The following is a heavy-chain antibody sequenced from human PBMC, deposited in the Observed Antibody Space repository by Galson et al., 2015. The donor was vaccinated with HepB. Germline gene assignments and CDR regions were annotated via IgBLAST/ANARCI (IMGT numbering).Heavy chain of an antibody. CDR2: ISSSGRTI. CDR1: GFTFSTYN. J-gene: IGHJ4*02. Sequence: SLRLSCAASGFTFSTYNMNWVRQAPGKGLEWVSYISSSGRTIYYADSVKGRFTISRNNAKNSLYLQMNSLRAEDTALYYCATAAPTVTYLDYWGQGTLVTVSS. D-gene: IGHD4-17*01. V-gene: IGHV3-48*01. CDR3: ATAAPTVTYLDY.